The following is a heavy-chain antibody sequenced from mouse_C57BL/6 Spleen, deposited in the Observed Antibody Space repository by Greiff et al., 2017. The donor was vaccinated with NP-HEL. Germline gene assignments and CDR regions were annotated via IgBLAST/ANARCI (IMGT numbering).Heavy chain of an antibody. CDR2: IRNKANGYTT. Sequence: EVQLVESGGGLVQPGGSLSLSCAASGFTFTDYYMSWVRQPPGKALEWLGFIRNKANGYTTEYSASVKGRFTISRDNSQSILYLQMNALRAEDSATYYCARYDYGTLTPGYFDVWGTGTTVTVSS. J-gene: IGHJ1*03. CDR1: GFTFTDYY. D-gene: IGHD1-1*01. CDR3: ARYDYGTLTPGYFDV. V-gene: IGHV7-3*01.